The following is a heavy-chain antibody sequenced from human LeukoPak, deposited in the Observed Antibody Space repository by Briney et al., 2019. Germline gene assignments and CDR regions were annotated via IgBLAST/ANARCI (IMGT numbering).Heavy chain of an antibody. J-gene: IGHJ4*02. Sequence: GESLKISCKGSGYSFTSYWIGWVRQMPGKGLEWMGIIYPGDSDTRYSPSFQGQVTISADKSISTAYLQWSSLKASDTAMCYCARQPSQDFWSGYYIDYWGQGTLVTVSS. CDR3: ARQPSQDFWSGYYIDY. V-gene: IGHV5-51*01. CDR2: IYPGDSDT. CDR1: GYSFTSYW. D-gene: IGHD3-3*01.